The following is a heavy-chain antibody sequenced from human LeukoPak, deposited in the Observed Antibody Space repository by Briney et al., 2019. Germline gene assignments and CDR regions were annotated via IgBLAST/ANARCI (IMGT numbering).Heavy chain of an antibody. V-gene: IGHV4-59*08. J-gene: IGHJ4*02. Sequence: PAETLSLTCTVSGGSISSYYWSWIRQPPGKGLEWIGYIYYSGSTNYNPSLKSRVTISVDTSKNQFSLKLSSVTAADTAVYYCARLDTAMVSSFDYWGQGTLVTVYS. CDR2: IYYSGST. CDR1: GGSISSYY. CDR3: ARLDTAMVSSFDY. D-gene: IGHD5-18*01.